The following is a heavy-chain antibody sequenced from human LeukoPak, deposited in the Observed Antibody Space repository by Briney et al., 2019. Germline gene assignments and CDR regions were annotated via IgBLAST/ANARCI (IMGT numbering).Heavy chain of an antibody. CDR2: INHSGST. Sequence: SETLSLTCAVYGGSFSGYYWSWICQPPGKGLEWIGEINHSGSTNYNPSLKSRVTISVDTSKNQFSLKLSSVTAADTAVYYCARGRGVHQYYYDSSGYFDYWGQGTLVTVSS. D-gene: IGHD3-22*01. V-gene: IGHV4-34*01. CDR1: GGSFSGYY. J-gene: IGHJ4*02. CDR3: ARGRGVHQYYYDSSGYFDY.